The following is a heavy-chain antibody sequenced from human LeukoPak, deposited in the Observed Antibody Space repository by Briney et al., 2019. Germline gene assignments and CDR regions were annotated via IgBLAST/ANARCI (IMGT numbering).Heavy chain of an antibody. J-gene: IGHJ6*04. Sequence: GGSLRLSCSASGFTFSSYAMHWVRQAPGKGLEYVSAISSNGGSTYYAGSVKGRFTISRDNSKNTVYLQMSSLRAEDTAVYYCVKDRRTAKISGMDVWGKGTTVTVSS. D-gene: IGHD5-12*01. V-gene: IGHV3-64D*06. CDR3: VKDRRTAKISGMDV. CDR2: ISSNGGST. CDR1: GFTFSSYA.